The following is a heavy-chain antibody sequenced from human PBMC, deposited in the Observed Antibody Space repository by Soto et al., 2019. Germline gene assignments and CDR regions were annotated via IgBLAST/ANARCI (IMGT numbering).Heavy chain of an antibody. CDR3: ATRITVFGLLIPPFDP. V-gene: IGHV4-34*01. CDR2: INHTGGT. J-gene: IGHJ5*02. Sequence: SETLSLTCAVYGGSVNGYYWNWIRQPPGKGLEWIGEINHTGGTHYNPSPKSRVTMSVDTSKNQFSLRLRSVTAADTAIYYCATRITVFGLLIPPFDPWGQGTQVTVSS. CDR1: GGSVNGYY. D-gene: IGHD3-3*01.